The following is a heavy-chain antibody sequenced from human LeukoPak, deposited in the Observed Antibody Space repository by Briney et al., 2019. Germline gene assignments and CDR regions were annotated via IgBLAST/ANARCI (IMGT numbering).Heavy chain of an antibody. J-gene: IGHJ4*02. CDR2: IKQDGSEK. D-gene: IGHD5-18*01. CDR1: GFTFSSYE. CDR3: ASMWRIQLWAY. Sequence: GGSLRLSCAASGFTFSSYEMNWVRQAPGKGLEWVANIKQDGSEKYYVDSVKGRFTISRDNAKNSLYLQMNSLRAEDTAVYYCASMWRIQLWAYWGQGTLVTVSS. V-gene: IGHV3-7*01.